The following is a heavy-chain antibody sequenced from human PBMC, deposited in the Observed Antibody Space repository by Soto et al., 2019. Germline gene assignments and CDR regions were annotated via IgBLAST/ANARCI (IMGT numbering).Heavy chain of an antibody. D-gene: IGHD3-10*01. Sequence: TGGSLRLSCAASGFTFSNYGMNWVRQAPGRGPEWVSYIGSITSNKDYANSVKGRFTISRDNSKNTLYLQMNSLRAEDTAVYYCARDYYGSGSPPNYWGQGTLVTVSS. J-gene: IGHJ4*02. CDR1: GFTFSNYG. V-gene: IGHV3-48*01. CDR2: IGSITSNK. CDR3: ARDYYGSGSPPNY.